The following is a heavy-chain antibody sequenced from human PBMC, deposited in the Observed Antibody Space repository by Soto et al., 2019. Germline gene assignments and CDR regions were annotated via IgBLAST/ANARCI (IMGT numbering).Heavy chain of an antibody. J-gene: IGHJ6*03. CDR3: ARDRGPDSARYYYYYYYMDV. D-gene: IGHD4-4*01. Sequence: QVQLVESGGGLVKPGGSLRLSCAASGFTFSDYYMSWIRQAPGKGLEWVSYISSSGSTIYYADSVKGRFTISRDNAKNSLYLQMNSLRAEDTAVYYCARDRGPDSARYYYYYYYMDVWGKGTTVTVSS. CDR1: GFTFSDYY. V-gene: IGHV3-11*01. CDR2: ISSSGSTI.